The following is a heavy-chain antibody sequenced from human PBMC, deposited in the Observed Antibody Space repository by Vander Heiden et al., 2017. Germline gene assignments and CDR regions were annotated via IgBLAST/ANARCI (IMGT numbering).Heavy chain of an antibody. J-gene: IGHJ5*02. D-gene: IGHD3-16*01. Sequence: QVQLQESGPGLVKPSETLSLTCTVSGGSISSYYWSWIRQPPGKGLEWIGYIYYSGRTNYNPSLKSRVTISVDTSKNQFSLKLSSVTAADTAVYSCARENGGWFDPWGQGTLVTVSS. V-gene: IGHV4-59*01. CDR2: IYYSGRT. CDR1: GGSISSYY. CDR3: ARENGGWFDP.